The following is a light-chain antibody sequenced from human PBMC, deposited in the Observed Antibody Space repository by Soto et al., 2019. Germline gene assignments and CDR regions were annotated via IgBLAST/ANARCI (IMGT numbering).Light chain of an antibody. CDR3: QQVDSYPRT. CDR1: QAIGTA. J-gene: IGKJ1*01. Sequence: AIQMTQSPSSLSASVGDRVTITCRASQAIGTALGWYQQKPGKAPKRLIYAASSLQTGDPSRFSGSGSGTDFSLTISSLHPEDVATYYCQQVDSYPRTFGQGTKVDIK. CDR2: AAS. V-gene: IGKV1-6*01.